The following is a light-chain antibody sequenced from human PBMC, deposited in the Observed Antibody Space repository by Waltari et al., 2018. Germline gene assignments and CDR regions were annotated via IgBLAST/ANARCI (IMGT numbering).Light chain of an antibody. Sequence: QSALTQPASVSGSPGQSITISCTGTNSDVGRFKYVSWYQQPPGKAPNLLLFDVSKRPSGVYNRFYGSKSASTASLTISGLQAEDEATYYCMSYTSASTYVLFGGGTNLTVL. CDR2: DVS. CDR1: NSDVGRFKY. V-gene: IGLV2-14*03. J-gene: IGLJ2*01. CDR3: MSYTSASTYVL.